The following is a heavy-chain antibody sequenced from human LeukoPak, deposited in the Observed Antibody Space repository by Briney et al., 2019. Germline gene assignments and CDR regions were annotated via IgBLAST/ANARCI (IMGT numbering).Heavy chain of an antibody. D-gene: IGHD5-24*01. CDR3: ARTGAQLLRTHLDV. CDR1: GYTFTSYD. V-gene: IGHV1-8*03. J-gene: IGHJ6*02. Sequence: ASVKVSCKASGYTFTSYDINWVRQATGQGLEWMGWMNPNSGNTGYAQKFQGRVTITRDTSASTAYMELSSLRSEDTAVYYCARTGAQLLRTHLDVWGQGTTVTVSS. CDR2: MNPNSGNT.